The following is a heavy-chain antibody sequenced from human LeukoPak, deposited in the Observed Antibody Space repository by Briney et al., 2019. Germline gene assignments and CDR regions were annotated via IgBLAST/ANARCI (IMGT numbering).Heavy chain of an antibody. CDR1: GYTFTSYY. CDR3: AREDGDPYYDSSGLDY. V-gene: IGHV1-46*01. Sequence: ASVKVSCKTSGYTFTSYYMHWVRQAPGQGLEWMGIINPSGGSTSYAQKFQGRVTMTTDTSTSTAYMELRSLRSDDTAVYYCAREDGDPYYDSSGLDYWGQGTLVTVSS. D-gene: IGHD3-22*01. J-gene: IGHJ4*02. CDR2: INPSGGST.